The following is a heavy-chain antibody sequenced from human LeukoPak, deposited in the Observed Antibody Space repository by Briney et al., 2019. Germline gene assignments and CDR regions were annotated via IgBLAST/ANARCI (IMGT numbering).Heavy chain of an antibody. CDR1: GGSISSYY. D-gene: IGHD3-9*01. V-gene: IGHV4-59*01. J-gene: IGHJ3*02. CDR2: IYYSGST. Sequence: SETLSLTCTVSGGSISSYYWSWIRQPPGKGLEWIGYIYYSGSTNYNPSLKSRVTISVDTYKNQFSLKLSSVTAADTAVYYCARGWYYDILTGYPGAFDIWGQGTMVTVSS. CDR3: ARGWYYDILTGYPGAFDI.